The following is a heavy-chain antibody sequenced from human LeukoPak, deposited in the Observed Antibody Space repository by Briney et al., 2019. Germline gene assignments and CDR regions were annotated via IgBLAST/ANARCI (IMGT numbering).Heavy chain of an antibody. V-gene: IGHV3-30-3*01. D-gene: IGHD6-19*01. CDR1: GFTFSSYA. Sequence: PGGSLRLSCAASGFTFSSYAMHWVHQAPGKGLEGVAVISYDGSNEYYADSVKGRFTIFRDNAKNSLYLQMNSLRAEDTAVYYCARSSSGRWAPFDYWGQGTLVTVSS. CDR2: ISYDGSNE. CDR3: ARSSSGRWAPFDY. J-gene: IGHJ4*02.